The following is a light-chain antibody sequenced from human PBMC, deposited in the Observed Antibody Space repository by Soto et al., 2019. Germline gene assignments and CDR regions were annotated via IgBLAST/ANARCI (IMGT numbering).Light chain of an antibody. CDR1: SSNIGNSYV. CDR2: ANS. CDR3: QSYDSSLIVSKV. V-gene: IGLV1-40*01. Sequence: SVLTQPPSVSAAPGQKVTISCSGSSSNIGNSYVSWYRQLPGTAPKLLIYANSARPSGVPDRFSGSKSGTSASLAITGLQAEDEADYYCQSYDSSLIVSKVFGTGTKVTVL. J-gene: IGLJ1*01.